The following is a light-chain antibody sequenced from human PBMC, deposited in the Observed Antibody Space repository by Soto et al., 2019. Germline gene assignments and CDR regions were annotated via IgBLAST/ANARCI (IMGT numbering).Light chain of an antibody. CDR3: LHRSQWPLT. V-gene: IGKV3-11*01. CDR2: DTS. CDR1: QSVSNY. Sequence: EIVLTQSPATLSLSPGERATLSCRASQSVSNYLAWYQQRPGQAPRLLIYDTSNRATGIPARFSGSESRTDFTLTITCLEHEDFAVYYCLHRSQWPLTFGVGTKVEMK. J-gene: IGKJ4*01.